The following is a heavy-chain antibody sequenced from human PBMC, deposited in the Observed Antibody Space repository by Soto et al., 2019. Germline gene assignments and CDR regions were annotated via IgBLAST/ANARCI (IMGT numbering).Heavy chain of an antibody. CDR3: ARRSGYYYYYYGMDV. CDR2: INHSGST. D-gene: IGHD3-3*01. Sequence: PSEPLSLTCAVYVGSFSGYYWSWIRQPPGKGLEWIGEINHSGSTNYNPSLKSRVTISVDTSKNQFSLKLSSVTAADTAVYYCARRSGYYYYYYGMDVWGQGTTVTVSS. J-gene: IGHJ6*02. CDR1: VGSFSGYY. V-gene: IGHV4-34*01.